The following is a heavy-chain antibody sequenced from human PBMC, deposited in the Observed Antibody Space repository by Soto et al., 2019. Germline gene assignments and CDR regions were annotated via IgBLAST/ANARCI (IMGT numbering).Heavy chain of an antibody. J-gene: IGHJ4*02. CDR1: GFTFSGNW. V-gene: IGHV3-74*03. Sequence: GGSLRVSCAASGFTFSGNWMHWVRQTPGKGLVWVSRINGDGTTTKFADSVKGRFTISRDNAENTVYLQMNSLRAEDTAVYYCARGVGNSEGNFDFWGQGT. CDR3: ARGVGNSEGNFDF. CDR2: INGDGTTT. D-gene: IGHD4-4*01.